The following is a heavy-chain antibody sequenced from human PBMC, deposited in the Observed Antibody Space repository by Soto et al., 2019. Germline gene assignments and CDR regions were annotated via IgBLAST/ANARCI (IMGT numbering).Heavy chain of an antibody. CDR1: GFTFSSYS. Sequence: EVQLVESGGGLVQPGGSLRLSCAASGFTFSSYSMNWVRQAPGKGLEWVSYISSSSSTIYYADSVKGRFTISRDNAKNSLYLQMNSLRAEDTAVYYCARDRPDILTGRIDYWGQGTLVTVSS. V-gene: IGHV3-48*01. D-gene: IGHD3-9*01. CDR3: ARDRPDILTGRIDY. J-gene: IGHJ4*02. CDR2: ISSSSSTI.